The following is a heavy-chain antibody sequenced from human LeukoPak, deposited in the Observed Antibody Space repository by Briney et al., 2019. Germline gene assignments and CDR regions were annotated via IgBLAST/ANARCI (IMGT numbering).Heavy chain of an antibody. CDR3: ASPQG. J-gene: IGHJ3*01. CDR2: ISSEGGRT. CDR1: GFTFSTYA. V-gene: IGHV3-64*01. Sequence: GGSLRPSFAAFGFTFSTYAMPWVGQAAGRGLEYVALISSEGGRTYYANSVKGRFTISRDNSKNTLYLQMGSLRVEDMAVYYCASPQGWGQGTMVTVSS.